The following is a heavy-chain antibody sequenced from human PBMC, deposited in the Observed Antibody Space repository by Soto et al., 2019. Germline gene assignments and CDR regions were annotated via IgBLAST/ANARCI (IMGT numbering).Heavy chain of an antibody. V-gene: IGHV1-2*02. Sequence: DSVKVSCKASGFSFTGYYIHWLGQAPGQGLEWMGWINAHSGGTEYAQKFQGRVTLTRDTSIATAYLTLTSLTSDDTALYYCAKDLTRQIDYWLEPWGQATQGIVS. D-gene: IGHD5-12*01. J-gene: IGHJ5*02. CDR3: AKDLTRQIDYWLEP. CDR2: INAHSGGT. CDR1: GFSFTGYY.